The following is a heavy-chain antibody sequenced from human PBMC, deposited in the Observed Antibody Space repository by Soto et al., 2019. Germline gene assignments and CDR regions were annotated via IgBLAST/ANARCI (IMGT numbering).Heavy chain of an antibody. V-gene: IGHV4-59*08. Sequence: SETLSLTCTVSGGSISSYYWSWIRQPPGKGLEWIGYISSSGSTTYNPSLKSRVTISVDTSKNQFSLKLSSVTAADTAVYYCARQWSLDYWGQGTLVTVSS. J-gene: IGHJ4*02. D-gene: IGHD2-15*01. CDR1: GGSISSYY. CDR2: ISSSGST. CDR3: ARQWSLDY.